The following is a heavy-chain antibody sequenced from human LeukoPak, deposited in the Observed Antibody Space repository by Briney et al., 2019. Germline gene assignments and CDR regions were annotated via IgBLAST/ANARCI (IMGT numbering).Heavy chain of an antibody. Sequence: GSSVKVSCKASGGTFSSYAISWVRQAPGQGLEWMGGIIPIFGTANYAQKFQGRVTITTDESTSTAYMELSSLRSEDTAVYYCARGGGDIGFAARSFDYWGQGTLVTVSS. D-gene: IGHD6-6*01. V-gene: IGHV1-69*05. J-gene: IGHJ4*02. CDR1: GGTFSSYA. CDR2: IIPIFGTA. CDR3: ARGGGDIGFAARSFDY.